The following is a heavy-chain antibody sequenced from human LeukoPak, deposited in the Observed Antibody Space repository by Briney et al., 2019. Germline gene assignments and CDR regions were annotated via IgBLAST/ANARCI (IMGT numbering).Heavy chain of an antibody. J-gene: IGHJ4*01. CDR1: GFTFSSYS. CDR3: ASVIFDY. V-gene: IGHV3-21*01. Sequence: GGSLRLSCVASGFTFSSYSMNWVRQAPGKGLEWVSSVSSGGSYMYYADSVKGRFTIPRDNAKNSLYLQMNSLRAEDTAVYYCASVIFDYWGHGTLVTVSS. CDR2: VSSGGSYM.